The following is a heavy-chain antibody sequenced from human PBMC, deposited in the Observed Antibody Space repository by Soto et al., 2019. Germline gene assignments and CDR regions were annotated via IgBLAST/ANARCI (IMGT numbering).Heavy chain of an antibody. V-gene: IGHV4-30-4*01. CDR2: IYYSGSA. CDR3: ARLRGFGATHYHAMDV. Sequence: QVQLQESGPGLVKPSQTLSLTCTVSGGSIRSGDYYSSWIRQPPGKGLEWIGYIYYSGSAYYSPALRSRVTISVDTSKIQFSLKLSSVTAADTAVYYCARLRGFGATHYHAMDVWGQGTTVTVSS. D-gene: IGHD3-10*01. CDR1: GGSIRSGDYY. J-gene: IGHJ6*02.